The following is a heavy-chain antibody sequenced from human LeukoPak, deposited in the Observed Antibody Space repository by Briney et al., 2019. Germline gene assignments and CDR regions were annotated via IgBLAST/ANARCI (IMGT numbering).Heavy chain of an antibody. CDR3: ARRLPDILTDYYHYGMDV. D-gene: IGHD3-9*01. CDR1: GGTFSSYA. CDR2: IIPIFGTA. V-gene: IGHV1-69*13. J-gene: IGHJ6*02. Sequence: GASVKVFCKASGGTFSSYAISWVRQAPGQGLEWMGGIIPIFGTANYAQKFQGRVTITADESTSTAYMELSSLRSEDTAVYYCARRLPDILTDYYHYGMDVWGQGTTVTVSS.